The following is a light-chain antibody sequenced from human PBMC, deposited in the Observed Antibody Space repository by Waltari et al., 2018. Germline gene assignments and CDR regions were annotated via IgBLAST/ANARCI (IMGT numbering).Light chain of an antibody. CDR1: STNIWADYD. Sequence: QSVLTQPPSVSGVPGQRVTISCTGSSTNIWADYDVHWYPQLPGTAPKLLVYGNCARPVGVPDRFSGSKSGTSASLAITGRQAEDEADYYCQSYDSSLEVFGGGTKLTVL. CDR2: GNC. CDR3: QSYDSSLEV. J-gene: IGLJ3*02. V-gene: IGLV1-40*01.